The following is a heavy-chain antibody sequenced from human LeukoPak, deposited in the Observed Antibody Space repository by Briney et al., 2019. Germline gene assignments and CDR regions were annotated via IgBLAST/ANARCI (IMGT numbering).Heavy chain of an antibody. J-gene: IGHJ4*02. V-gene: IGHV3-48*01. CDR1: GFTFSSYS. Sequence: GGSLRLSCAASGFTFSSYSMNWVRQAPGKGLEWVSYISSSSTIYYADSVKGRFTISRDNSKNTLYLQMNSLRAEDTAVYYCAKQGFWSGYYPIDYWGQGTLVTVSS. D-gene: IGHD3-3*01. CDR3: AKQGFWSGYYPIDY. CDR2: ISSSSTI.